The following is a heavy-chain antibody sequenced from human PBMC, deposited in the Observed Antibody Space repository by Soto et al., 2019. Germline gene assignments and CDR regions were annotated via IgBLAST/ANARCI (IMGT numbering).Heavy chain of an antibody. Sequence: SETLSLTCSVSGGFVSSSSYSWGWIRQSPGKGLEWIGTIYSSENTYYNPSLLSRVTISVDTSKNEFSLRLSSVTAADTAVYYCARLNGYCISTNCHGYYGMDVWGQGTKVTVSS. CDR3: ARLNGYCISTNCHGYYGMDV. CDR2: IYSSENT. D-gene: IGHD2-2*03. J-gene: IGHJ6*02. CDR1: GGFVSSSSYS. V-gene: IGHV4-39*01.